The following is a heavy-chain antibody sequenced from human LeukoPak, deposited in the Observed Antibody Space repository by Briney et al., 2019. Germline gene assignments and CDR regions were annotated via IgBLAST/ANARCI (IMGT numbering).Heavy chain of an antibody. V-gene: IGHV1-2*02. CDR2: INPNSGGT. D-gene: IGHD4-17*01. Sequence: ASVKVSCKASGYTFTGYYMHWVRQAPGQGLEWMGWINPNSGGTNYAQKFQGRVTMTRDTSISTAYMELSRLRSDDTAVYYCARATGYGDYGGLFDPWGQGTLVTVSS. J-gene: IGHJ5*02. CDR3: ARATGYGDYGGLFDP. CDR1: GYTFTGYY.